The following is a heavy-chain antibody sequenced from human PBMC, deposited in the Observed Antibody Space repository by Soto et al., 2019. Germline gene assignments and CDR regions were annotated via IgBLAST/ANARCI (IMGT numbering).Heavy chain of an antibody. CDR1: GYTFTGYY. Sequence: GASVKVSCKASGYTFTGYYMHWVRHAPGQGLEWMGWINPNSGGTNYAQKFQGWVTMTRDTSISTAYMELSRLRSDDTAVYSCARDKGGNSVDYYYGMDVWGQGPTVTVSS. J-gene: IGHJ6*02. V-gene: IGHV1-2*04. CDR2: INPNSGGT. CDR3: ARDKGGNSVDYYYGMDV. D-gene: IGHD1-1*01.